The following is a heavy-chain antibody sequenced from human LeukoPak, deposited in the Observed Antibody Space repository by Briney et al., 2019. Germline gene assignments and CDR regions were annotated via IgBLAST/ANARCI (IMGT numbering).Heavy chain of an antibody. D-gene: IGHD3-16*02. Sequence: SETLSLTCTVSNGSITSHYWSWIRQPAGKGLEWIGRVHTSGSTTFNPSLKSRVTMSVDTSRKHFSLKLKSLTAADTATYYCVGSLYSYQGEVFDSWGQGALVTVHS. V-gene: IGHV4-4*07. CDR3: VGSLYSYQGEVFDS. CDR2: VHTSGST. CDR1: NGSITSHY. J-gene: IGHJ4*02.